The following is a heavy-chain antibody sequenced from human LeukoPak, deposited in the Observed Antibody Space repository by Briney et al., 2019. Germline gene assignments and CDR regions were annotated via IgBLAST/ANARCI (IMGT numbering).Heavy chain of an antibody. D-gene: IGHD3-10*01. V-gene: IGHV3-23*01. CDR2: ISGSGGST. J-gene: IGHJ4*02. Sequence: GGSLRLSCAASGFTFSSYEMNWVRQAPGKGLEWVSAISGSGGSTYYADSVKGRFTISRDNSKNTLYLQMNSLRVEDTAVFYCARDEGSGSYLDYWGQGTLVAVSS. CDR3: ARDEGSGSYLDY. CDR1: GFTFSSYE.